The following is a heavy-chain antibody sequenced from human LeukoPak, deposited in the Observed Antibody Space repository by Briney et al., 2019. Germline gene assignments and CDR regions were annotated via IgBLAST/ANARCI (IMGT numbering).Heavy chain of an antibody. J-gene: IGHJ6*03. CDR2: IYYSGST. D-gene: IGHD3-10*01. Sequence: SETLSLTCTVSGGSISSSSYYWGWIRQPPGKGLEWIGSIYYSGSTHYNPSLKSRVTISVDTSKNQFSLKLSSVTAADTAVYYCAEGRGGYYYYYMDVWGKGTTVTVSS. CDR3: AEGRGGYYYYYMDV. CDR1: GGSISSSSYY. V-gene: IGHV4-39*07.